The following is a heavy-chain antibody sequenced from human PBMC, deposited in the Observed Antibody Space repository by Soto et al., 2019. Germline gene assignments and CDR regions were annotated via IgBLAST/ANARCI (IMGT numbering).Heavy chain of an antibody. Sequence: LGESLKISCKGSGYSFTSYWTSWVRQMPGKGLEWMGTIDPSDSYTNYNPCFQGHVTISADKSIRTAYLQWSSLKASDTAMFYCARLVAGTRNFYYYGMDVWGQGTAVTVSS. V-gene: IGHV5-10-1*01. D-gene: IGHD2-15*01. CDR3: ARLVAGTRNFYYYGMDV. CDR1: GYSFTSYW. CDR2: IDPSDSYT. J-gene: IGHJ6*02.